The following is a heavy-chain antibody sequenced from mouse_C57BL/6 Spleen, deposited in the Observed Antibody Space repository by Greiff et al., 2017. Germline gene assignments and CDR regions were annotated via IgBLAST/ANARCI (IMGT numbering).Heavy chain of an antibody. D-gene: IGHD2-1*01. V-gene: IGHV5-9*01. CDR3: ARAGYGNPYWYFDV. CDR1: GFTFSSYT. CDR2: ISGGGGNL. Sequence: EVQLVESGGGLVKPGGSLKLSCAASGFTFSSYTMSWVRQTPEKRLEWVATISGGGGNLYYTDSLKGRFTISRDNAKNTMYLQMSRMRSEATALYYCARAGYGNPYWYFDVWGTGTTVTVSS. J-gene: IGHJ1*03.